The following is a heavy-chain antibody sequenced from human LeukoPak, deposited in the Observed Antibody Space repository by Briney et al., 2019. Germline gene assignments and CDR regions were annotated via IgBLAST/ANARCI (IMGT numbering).Heavy chain of an antibody. J-gene: IGHJ4*02. Sequence: PSETLSLTCTVSGGSIRSSSYYWGWIRQPPGKGLEWIGSIYYSGSTYYNASLKSRGTISVDTSKNQFSLKLNSVTAADTAVYFRARQVVAVAGTGYFDYWGQGTLVTVFS. D-gene: IGHD6-19*01. V-gene: IGHV4-39*01. CDR3: ARQVVAVAGTGYFDY. CDR2: IYYSGST. CDR1: GGSIRSSSYY.